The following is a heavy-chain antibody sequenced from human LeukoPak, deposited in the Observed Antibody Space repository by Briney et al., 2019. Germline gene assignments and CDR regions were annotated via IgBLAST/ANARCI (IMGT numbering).Heavy chain of an antibody. D-gene: IGHD3-10*01. CDR2: ISSSSSYI. CDR1: GFTFSSYG. CDR3: ANSGVISPRRGMDV. Sequence: PGGSLRLSCAASGFTFSSYGMHWVRQAPGKGLEWVSSISSSSSYIYYADSVKGRFTISRDNSKNTLYLQMNSLRAEDTAVYYCANSGVISPRRGMDVWGQGTTVTVSS. V-gene: IGHV3-21*04. J-gene: IGHJ6*02.